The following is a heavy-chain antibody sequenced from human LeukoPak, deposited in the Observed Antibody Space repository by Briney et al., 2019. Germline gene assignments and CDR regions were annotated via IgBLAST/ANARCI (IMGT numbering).Heavy chain of an antibody. CDR2: TYPGDSDT. Sequence: GESLKISCKGSGYSFTNYWIAWVRQTPGEGLEWMGITYPGDSDTRYSPSFQGQVTISADKSISTAYLQWSSLKAPDTAIYYCARRTDSLVYFDYWGQGTLVTVSS. V-gene: IGHV5-51*01. J-gene: IGHJ4*02. D-gene: IGHD5-18*01. CDR1: GYSFTNYW. CDR3: ARRTDSLVYFDY.